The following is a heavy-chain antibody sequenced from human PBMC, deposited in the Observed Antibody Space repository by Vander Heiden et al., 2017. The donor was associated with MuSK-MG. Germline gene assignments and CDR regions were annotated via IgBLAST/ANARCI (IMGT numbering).Heavy chain of an antibody. CDR2: INTHTGKP. CDR1: GYTLTDYY. J-gene: IGHJ4*02. D-gene: IGHD2-2*01. V-gene: IGHV7-4-1*02. Sequence: QVQLVQSGSELKTPGASVKISCKASGYTLTDYYMNWVRQAPGQGLEWMGLINTHTGKPTYAQGFTGRFVFSLDTYVSTTYLQIKYLKADDTAVYYGARIPAVGHVLWDQGTPVTVS. CDR3: ARIPAVGHVL.